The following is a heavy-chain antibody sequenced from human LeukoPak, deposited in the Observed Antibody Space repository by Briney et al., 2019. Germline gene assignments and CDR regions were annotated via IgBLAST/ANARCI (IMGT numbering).Heavy chain of an antibody. D-gene: IGHD3-16*02. J-gene: IGHJ4*02. Sequence: ASVKVSCKASGYTFTSYGISWVRQAPGQRLEWMGWISAYNGNTNYAQKLQGRVTMTTDTSTSTAYMELRSLRSDDTAVYYCARGRGITFGGVIVNLYFDYWGQGTLVTVSS. CDR2: ISAYNGNT. CDR3: ARGRGITFGGVIVNLYFDY. V-gene: IGHV1-18*01. CDR1: GYTFTSYG.